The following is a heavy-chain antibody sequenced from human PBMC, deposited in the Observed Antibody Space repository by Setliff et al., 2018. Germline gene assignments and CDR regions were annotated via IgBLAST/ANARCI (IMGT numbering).Heavy chain of an antibody. CDR1: GGSISSGGYY. CDR3: ARVPRFTDTRNAFDI. V-gene: IGHV4-31*03. Sequence: PSETLSLTCTVSGGSISSGGYYWSWIRQHPGKGLEWIGYIYYSGSTYYNPPLKSRVTISVDTSKNQFSLKLSSVTAADTAVYYCARVPRFTDTRNAFDIWGQGTMVTVSS. D-gene: IGHD5-18*01. J-gene: IGHJ3*02. CDR2: IYYSGST.